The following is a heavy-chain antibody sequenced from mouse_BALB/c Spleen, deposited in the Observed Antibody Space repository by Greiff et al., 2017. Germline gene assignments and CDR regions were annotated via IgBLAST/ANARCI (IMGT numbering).Heavy chain of an antibody. V-gene: IGHV1S22*01. CDR2: IYPGSGST. Sequence: LLQPGSELVRPGASVKLSCKASGFTFTSYWMHWVKQRPGQGLEWIGNIYPGSGSTNYDEKFKSKATLTVDTSSSTVYMQLSSLTSEDSAVYYCTRSVTTASDYWGQGTTLTVSA. D-gene: IGHD1-2*01. CDR3: TRSVTTASDY. CDR1: GFTFTSYW. J-gene: IGHJ2*01.